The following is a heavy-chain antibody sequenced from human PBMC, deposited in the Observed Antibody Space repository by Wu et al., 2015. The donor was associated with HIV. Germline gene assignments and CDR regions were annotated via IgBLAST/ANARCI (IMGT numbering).Heavy chain of an antibody. D-gene: IGHD3-22*01. J-gene: IGHJ6*02. Sequence: QVQLVQSGAEVKKPGASVKVSCKASGYTFTGYYMHWVRQAPGQGLEWMGWINPNSGDTNFAQKFQGRVTMTRDTSISTAYMELSRLTFDDTAVYYCARGTRDYYDSSGSLDVWGQGTTVTVSS. CDR3: ARGTRDYYDSSGSLDV. V-gene: IGHV1-2*02. CDR1: GYTFTGYY. CDR2: INPNSGDT.